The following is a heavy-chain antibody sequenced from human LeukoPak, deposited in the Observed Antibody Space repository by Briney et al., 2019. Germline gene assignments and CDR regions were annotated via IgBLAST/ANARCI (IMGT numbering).Heavy chain of an antibody. CDR3: ARFRTNAWYVGDL. V-gene: IGHV3-7*01. D-gene: IGHD6-13*01. CDR1: GFTFGGFW. Sequence: GGSLRLSCAASGFTFGGFWMSWVRQAPGKGLEWVANIKQDGGQQFYVDSVRGRFTISRDNAKNSLFLQINTLRAEDSAIYYCARFRTNAWYVGDLWGQGTLVTVSS. J-gene: IGHJ5*02. CDR2: IKQDGGQQ.